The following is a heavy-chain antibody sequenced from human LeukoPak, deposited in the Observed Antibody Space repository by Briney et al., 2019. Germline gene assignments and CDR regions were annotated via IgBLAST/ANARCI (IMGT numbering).Heavy chain of an antibody. D-gene: IGHD2-15*01. Sequence: GRSLRLSCAASGFTFSSYGMHWVRQAPGKGLEWVAVIWYDGSNKYYADSVKGRFTISRDNSKNTLHLQMNSLRAEDTAVYYCANSGYCSGGSCPEEYFQHWGQGTLVTVSS. J-gene: IGHJ1*01. CDR2: IWYDGSNK. V-gene: IGHV3-33*06. CDR3: ANSGYCSGGSCPEEYFQH. CDR1: GFTFSSYG.